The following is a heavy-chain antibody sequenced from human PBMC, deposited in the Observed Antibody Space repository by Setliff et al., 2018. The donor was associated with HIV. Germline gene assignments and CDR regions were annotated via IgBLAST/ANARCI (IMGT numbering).Heavy chain of an antibody. CDR1: GGNFGNSA. V-gene: IGHV1-69*10. CDR3: ARDGWLPYYYYGMDV. D-gene: IGHD3-22*01. Sequence: SVKVSCKASGGNFGNSAIGWVRQAPGQGLEWVGGIVPLLSVANYARKFQGRVTITAGKSTSTVYMELRNLRSDDTAVYYCARDGWLPYYYYGMDVWGQGTTVTVSS. J-gene: IGHJ6*02. CDR2: IVPLLSVA.